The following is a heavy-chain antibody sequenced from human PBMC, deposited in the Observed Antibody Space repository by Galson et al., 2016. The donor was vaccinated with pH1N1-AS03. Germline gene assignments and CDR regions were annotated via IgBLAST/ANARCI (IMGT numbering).Heavy chain of an antibody. V-gene: IGHV1-18*04. D-gene: IGHD3-9*01. CDR1: GYTFTSYG. J-gene: IGHJ6*02. Sequence: SVKVSCKASGYTFTSYGLSWLRQAPGQGLEWMGWISPFNDDTKYVEKFQDRVTMTSDISARIAYMELSSLRSEDTAVYYCARDHFVLRYFDWLNDRFYGMDVWGQGTTVTVSS. CDR3: ARDHFVLRYFDWLNDRFYGMDV. CDR2: ISPFNDDT.